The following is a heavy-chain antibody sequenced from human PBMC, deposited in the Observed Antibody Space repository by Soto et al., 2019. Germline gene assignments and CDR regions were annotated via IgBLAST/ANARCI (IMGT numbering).Heavy chain of an antibody. J-gene: IGHJ4*02. Sequence: SETLSLTCTVSGGSISSYYWSWIRQPAGKGMEWIGRIHTTDGTNYNPSLKSRVTMSIDTSNNQFSLKLNSLTAADTAVYYCARALSSADGLYFDFWGQGTLVNVSS. D-gene: IGHD6-13*01. V-gene: IGHV4-4*07. CDR1: GGSISSYY. CDR2: IHTTDGT. CDR3: ARALSSADGLYFDF.